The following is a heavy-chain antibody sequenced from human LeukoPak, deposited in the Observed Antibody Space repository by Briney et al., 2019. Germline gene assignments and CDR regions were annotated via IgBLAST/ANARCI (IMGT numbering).Heavy chain of an antibody. Sequence: SETLSLTCTVSGGSISSSSYYWGWIRQPPGKGLEWIGSIYYSGSTHYNPSLKSRVTISVDTSKNHFSLRMSSLTAADTAVYYCARDPGGSGALDYWGQGTLVTVSA. V-gene: IGHV4-39*02. D-gene: IGHD2-8*02. J-gene: IGHJ4*02. CDR2: IYYSGST. CDR1: GGSISSSSYY. CDR3: ARDPGGSGALDY.